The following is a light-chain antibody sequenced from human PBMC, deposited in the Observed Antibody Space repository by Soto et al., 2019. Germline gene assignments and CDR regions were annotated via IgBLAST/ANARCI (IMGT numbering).Light chain of an antibody. CDR2: EAT. Sequence: QSVLTQPASVSGSPGQSITISCAGTRSDIGASNSVSWYQHLPGRSPTLIIYEATNRPSGVSERFSGSKAGDTASLTISGLQADDESEYLCISYKTDDTFVFGGGTKLTVL. CDR1: RSDIGASNS. CDR3: ISYKTDDTFV. V-gene: IGLV2-14*01. J-gene: IGLJ2*01.